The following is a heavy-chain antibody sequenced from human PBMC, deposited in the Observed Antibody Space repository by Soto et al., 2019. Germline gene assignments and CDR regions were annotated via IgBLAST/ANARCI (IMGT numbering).Heavy chain of an antibody. CDR2: ISSSSSTI. V-gene: IGHV3-48*01. D-gene: IGHD3-16*02. CDR1: GFTFSSYS. J-gene: IGHJ4*02. CDR3: ARSDLSGGVIDHSY. Sequence: GGSLRLSCAASGFTFSSYSMNWVRQAPGKGLEWVSYISSSSSTIYYADSVKGRFTISRDNAKNSLYLQMNSLRAEDTAVYYCARSDLSGGVIDHSYWGQGTLVTVSS.